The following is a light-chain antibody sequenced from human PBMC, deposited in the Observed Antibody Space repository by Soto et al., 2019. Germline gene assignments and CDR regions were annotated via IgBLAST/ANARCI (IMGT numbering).Light chain of an antibody. Sequence: QSALTQPASVSGSPGHSITISCTGTSSDVGGYNYVSWYQQHPGKAPKLMIYDVSNRHSGVSNRFSGSKSGNTASLTISGLQAEDEADYYCSSYTSSSTLLYVFGTGTKLTVL. V-gene: IGLV2-14*01. CDR2: DVS. J-gene: IGLJ1*01. CDR1: SSDVGGYNY. CDR3: SSYTSSSTLLYV.